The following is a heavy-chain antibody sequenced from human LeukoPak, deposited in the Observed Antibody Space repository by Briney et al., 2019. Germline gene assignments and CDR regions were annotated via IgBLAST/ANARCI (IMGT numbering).Heavy chain of an antibody. V-gene: IGHV4-61*01. CDR1: GGSISSSSYY. D-gene: IGHD4-23*01. CDR2: IYYSGST. Sequence: PSETLSLTCTVSGGSISSSSYYWSWIRQPPGKGLEWIGYIYYSGSTNYNPSLKSRVTISVDTSKNQFSLKLSSVTAADTAVYYCASGGNMDYWGQGTLVTVSS. J-gene: IGHJ4*02. CDR3: ASGGNMDY.